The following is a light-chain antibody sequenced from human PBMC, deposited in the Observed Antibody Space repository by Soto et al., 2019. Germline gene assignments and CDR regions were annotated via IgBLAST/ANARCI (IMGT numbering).Light chain of an antibody. V-gene: IGLV2-11*01. J-gene: IGLJ1*01. CDR3: FSHAGSYTYV. Sequence: QSVLTQPRSVSGSPGQSLTISCTGTSSDVGGYNYVSWYQQHPGKVPKLMIYDVTKRPAGVPDRVSGSKSGNTASLTISGLQSEDEADYCFSHAGSYTYVFGTATKVTVL. CDR1: SSDVGGYNY. CDR2: DVT.